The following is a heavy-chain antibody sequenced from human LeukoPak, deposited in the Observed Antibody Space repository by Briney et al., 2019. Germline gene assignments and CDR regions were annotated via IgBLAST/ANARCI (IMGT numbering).Heavy chain of an antibody. D-gene: IGHD5-18*01. Sequence: GASVKVSCKASGYTFTSYDINWVRQATGQGLEWMGWMNPNSGNTGYAQKFQGRVTMTRNTSISTAYMELSSLRSEDTAVYYCAVGFHSYGGYYYGMDVWGQGTTVTVSS. J-gene: IGHJ6*02. CDR1: GYTFTSYD. CDR2: MNPNSGNT. CDR3: AVGFHSYGGYYYGMDV. V-gene: IGHV1-8*01.